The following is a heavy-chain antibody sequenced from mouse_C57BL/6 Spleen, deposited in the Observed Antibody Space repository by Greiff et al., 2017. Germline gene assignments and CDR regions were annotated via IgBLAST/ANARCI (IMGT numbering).Heavy chain of an antibody. CDR1: GYTFTSYG. V-gene: IGHV1-81*01. J-gene: IGHJ3*01. CDR3: ARSSNYGFAY. Sequence: VQLQQSGAELARPGASVKLSCKASGYTFTSYGISWVKQRTGQGLEWIGEIYPRSGNTYYNEKFKGKATLTADKSSSTAYMELRSLTSADSAVYFCARSSNYGFAYWGQGTLVTVSA. CDR2: IYPRSGNT. D-gene: IGHD2-5*01.